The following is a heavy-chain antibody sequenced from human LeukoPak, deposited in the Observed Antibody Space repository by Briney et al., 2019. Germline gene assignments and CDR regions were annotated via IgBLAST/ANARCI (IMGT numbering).Heavy chain of an antibody. CDR1: GFTFSSYA. D-gene: IGHD3-9*01. J-gene: IGHJ4*02. Sequence: GGSLRLSCAASGFTFSSYAMRWVRQATGMGLEWVSSTSGSGGSEYYADSVKGRHTISRDNSKNTLYLQMNSLRGEDTAVYYCAKNAAPTRYFDWLPIDYWGQGTLVTVSS. CDR3: AKNAAPTRYFDWLPIDY. CDR2: TSGSGGSE. V-gene: IGHV3-23*01.